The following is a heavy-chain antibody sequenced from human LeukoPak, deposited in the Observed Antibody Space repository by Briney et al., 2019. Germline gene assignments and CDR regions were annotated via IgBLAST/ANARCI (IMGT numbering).Heavy chain of an antibody. D-gene: IGHD6-19*01. J-gene: IGHJ6*03. V-gene: IGHV1-8*03. CDR3: ARDPGSSGYYYYYMDV. CDR2: MNPNSGNR. Sequence: ASVKVSCKASGYTFSSYDINWVRQATGQGLEWMGWMNPNSGNRGYAQKFQGRVTITRDTSASTAYMELSSLRSEDMAVYYCARDPGSSGYYYYYMDVWGKGTTVTVSS. CDR1: GYTFSSYD.